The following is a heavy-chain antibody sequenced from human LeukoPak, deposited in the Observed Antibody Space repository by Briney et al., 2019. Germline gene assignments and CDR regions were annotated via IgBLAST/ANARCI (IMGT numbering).Heavy chain of an antibody. Sequence: ASVKVSCKASGGTFSGYAISWVRQAPGQGLEWMGGIIPIFGTANYAQKFQGRVTITADESTSTAYMELSSLRSEDTAVYYCASAAAFQYYFDYWGQGTLVTVSS. CDR2: IIPIFGTA. CDR3: ASAAAFQYYFDY. D-gene: IGHD6-13*01. J-gene: IGHJ4*02. V-gene: IGHV1-69*13. CDR1: GGTFSGYA.